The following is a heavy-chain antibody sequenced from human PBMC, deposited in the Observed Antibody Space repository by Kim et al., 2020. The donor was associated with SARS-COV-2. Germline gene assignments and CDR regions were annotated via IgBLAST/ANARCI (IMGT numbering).Heavy chain of an antibody. CDR3: SVGGGVYQHLGDKPPDLYYSYGMAV. J-gene: IGHJ6*02. CDR1: GGTFSSYA. CDR2: IIPIFGTA. Sequence: SVKVSCKASGGTFSSYAISWVRQAPGQGLEWMGGIIPIFGTANYAQKFQGRVTITADESTSTAYMELSSLRSEDTAVYYCSVGGGVYQHLGDKPPDLYYSYGMAVWGQGATVTVSS. D-gene: IGHD3-16*01. V-gene: IGHV1-69*13.